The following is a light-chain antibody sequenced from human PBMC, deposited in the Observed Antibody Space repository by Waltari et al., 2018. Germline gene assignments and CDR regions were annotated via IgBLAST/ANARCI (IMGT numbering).Light chain of an antibody. CDR1: SSNIGSKS. V-gene: IGLV1-44*01. Sequence: QSVLTQPPSASGTPGQRVPISCSASSSNIGSKSVNWYPQVPGTAPKLLIYMTNQRPSGVPDRFSGSKAGTSASLAISGLQSEDEADYYCATWDDSLNGLFGGGTKLTVL. CDR3: ATWDDSLNGL. J-gene: IGLJ2*01. CDR2: MTN.